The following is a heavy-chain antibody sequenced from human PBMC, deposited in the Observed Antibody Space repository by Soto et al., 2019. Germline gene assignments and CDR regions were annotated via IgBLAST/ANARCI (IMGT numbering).Heavy chain of an antibody. Sequence: GGSLRLSCAASGFTFSSYGMHWVRQAPGKGLEWVAVIWYDGSNKYYADSVKGRFTISRDNSKNTLYLQMNSLRAEDTAVYYCARFRVTQPFDYWGQGTLVTVSS. CDR2: IWYDGSNK. J-gene: IGHJ4*02. V-gene: IGHV3-33*01. CDR3: ARFRVTQPFDY. CDR1: GFTFSSYG. D-gene: IGHD2-21*02.